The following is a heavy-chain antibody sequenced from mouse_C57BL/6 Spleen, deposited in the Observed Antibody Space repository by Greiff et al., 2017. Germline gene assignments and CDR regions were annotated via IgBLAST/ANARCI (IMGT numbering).Heavy chain of an antibody. CDR2: IDPSDSYT. D-gene: IGHD5-1*01. J-gene: IGHJ1*03. Sequence: QVQLKQPGAELVRPGTSVKLSCKASGYTFTSFWMHWVKQRPGQGLEWIGVIDPSDSYTNYNQKFKGKATLTVDTSSSTAYMQRSSLTSEDSAVYYCARRREYDWYVDVWGTGTTVTVSS. V-gene: IGHV1-59*01. CDR1: GYTFTSFW. CDR3: ARRREYDWYVDV.